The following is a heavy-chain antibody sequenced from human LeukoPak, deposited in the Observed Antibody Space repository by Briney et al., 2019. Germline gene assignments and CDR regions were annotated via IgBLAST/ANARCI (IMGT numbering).Heavy chain of an antibody. D-gene: IGHD3-9*01. CDR3: ARQPLTGYYRDFDY. J-gene: IGHJ4*02. CDR2: INHSGST. V-gene: IGHV4-34*01. Sequence: SETLSLTCAVYGGSFSGYYWSWIRQPPGKGLEWIGEINHSGSTNYNPSLKSRVTISVDTSKNQFSLKLSSVTAADTAVYYCARQPLTGYYRDFDYWGQGTLVTVSS. CDR1: GGSFSGYY.